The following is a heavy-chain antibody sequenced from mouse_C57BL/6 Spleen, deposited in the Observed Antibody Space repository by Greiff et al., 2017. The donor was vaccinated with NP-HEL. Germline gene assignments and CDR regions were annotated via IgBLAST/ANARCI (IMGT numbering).Heavy chain of an antibody. CDR1: GYTFTSYW. CDR3: ARYGNYEGMDY. D-gene: IGHD2-1*01. J-gene: IGHJ4*01. Sequence: VQLQQPGAELVMPGASVKLSCKASGYTFTSYWMHWVKQRPGQGLEWIGEIDPSDSYTNYNQKFKGKSTLTVDKSSSTAYMQLSSLTSEDSAVYYCARYGNYEGMDYWGQGTSVTVSS. CDR2: IDPSDSYT. V-gene: IGHV1-69*01.